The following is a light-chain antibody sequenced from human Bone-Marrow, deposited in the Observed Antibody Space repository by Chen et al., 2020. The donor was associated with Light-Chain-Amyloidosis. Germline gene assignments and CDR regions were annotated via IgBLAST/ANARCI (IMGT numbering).Light chain of an antibody. J-gene: IGLJ2*01. Sequence: SYELTQPPSVSVSPGQTARITCSGDDLPTKYAYWYQQKPGQAPVLVIHRDTERPSGSYKRFAGSSSGTTATLNISGVQAEDEADYHCQSADSSGTYEVIFGGGTKLTVL. CDR1: DLPTKY. CDR3: QSADSSGTYEVI. CDR2: RDT. V-gene: IGLV3-25*03.